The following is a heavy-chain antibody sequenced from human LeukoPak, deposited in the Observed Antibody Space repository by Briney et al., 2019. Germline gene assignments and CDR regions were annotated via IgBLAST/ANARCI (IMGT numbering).Heavy chain of an antibody. V-gene: IGHV3-23*01. J-gene: IGHJ4*02. D-gene: IGHD3-22*01. Sequence: GGSLRLSCAASGFTFSSYAMSWVRQAPGKGLEWVSAISGSGGSTYYADSVKGRFTISRDNSKNTLYLQMNSLRAEDTAVYYCAKDRPKHSPMIVMYDYWGQGTLVTVS. CDR2: ISGSGGST. CDR1: GFTFSSYA. CDR3: AKDRPKHSPMIVMYDY.